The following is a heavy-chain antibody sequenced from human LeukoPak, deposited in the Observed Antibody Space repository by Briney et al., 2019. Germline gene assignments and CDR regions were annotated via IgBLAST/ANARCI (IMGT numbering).Heavy chain of an antibody. V-gene: IGHV3-30*18. CDR2: TLCDRNNK. D-gene: IGHD3-22*01. J-gene: IGHJ4*02. CDR1: VFIYSNYR. Sequence: SGGSETLLCGASVFIYSNYRVLCAPQARGKGLVWLAFTLCDRNNKYYADSVKGRFTDSRDNSKNTLNLQMDILRAEDTAVYHCAKDTYYHDSSGFPHYWGQGTLVTVSS. CDR3: AKDTYYHDSSGFPHY.